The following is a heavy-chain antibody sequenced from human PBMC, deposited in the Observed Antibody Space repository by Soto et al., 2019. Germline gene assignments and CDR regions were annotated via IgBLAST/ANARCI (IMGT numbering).Heavy chain of an antibody. CDR2: IIPIFGTA. J-gene: IGHJ4*02. CDR1: GGTFSSYA. V-gene: IGHV1-69*01. D-gene: IGHD6-19*01. Sequence: QVQLVQSGAEVKKPGSSVKVSCKASGGTFSSYAISWVRQAPGQGLEWMGGIIPIFGTANYAQKFQGRVTITADESTSTAYMELSSLRSEDTAVYYCASEEGSIAVAGRWVSRGGTFDYWGQGTLVTVSS. CDR3: ASEEGSIAVAGRWVSRGGTFDY.